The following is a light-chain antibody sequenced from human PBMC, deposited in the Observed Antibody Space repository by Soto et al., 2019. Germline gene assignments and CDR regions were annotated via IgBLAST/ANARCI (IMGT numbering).Light chain of an antibody. CDR1: QSVTSNY. J-gene: IGKJ3*01. Sequence: EIVLTQSPGTLSLSPGERATLSCRASQSVTSNYLAWHQQKPGQAPRLLIYDASTRATGIPDRFSGSGSGTDFTLTISRLKPEDFAVYYCQQYGSSPFTFGPGTKVDI. CDR3: QQYGSSPFT. V-gene: IGKV3-20*01. CDR2: DAS.